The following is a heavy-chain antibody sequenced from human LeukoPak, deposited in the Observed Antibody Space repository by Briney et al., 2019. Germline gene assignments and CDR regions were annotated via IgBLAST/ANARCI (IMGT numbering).Heavy chain of an antibody. D-gene: IGHD3-22*01. V-gene: IGHV3-23*01. CDR2: ISGSGGRT. J-gene: IGHJ4*02. CDR3: AKRGVVIRVILVGFHKEAYYFDS. CDR1: GITLSNYG. Sequence: GGSLRLSCAVSGITLSNYGMSWVRQAPGQGLEWVAGISGSGGRTSYADSVKGRFTISRDNPKNTVYLQMNSLRAEDTAVYFCAKRGVVIRVILVGFHKEAYYFDSWGQGALVTVSS.